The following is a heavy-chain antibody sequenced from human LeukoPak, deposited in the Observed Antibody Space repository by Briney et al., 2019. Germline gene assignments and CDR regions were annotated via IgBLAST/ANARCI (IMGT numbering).Heavy chain of an antibody. J-gene: IGHJ4*02. CDR2: LYSGGTT. CDR3: AGRYDSSGYPLH. Sequence: PGGSLRLSCAASGFSVSSNYVSWVRQDPGKGLEWVSVLYSGGTTYYADSVKGRFTISRDNSKNTLYLQMNSLRAEDTAVYYCAGRYDSSGYPLHWGQGTLVTVSS. CDR1: GFSVSSNY. V-gene: IGHV3-53*01. D-gene: IGHD3-22*01.